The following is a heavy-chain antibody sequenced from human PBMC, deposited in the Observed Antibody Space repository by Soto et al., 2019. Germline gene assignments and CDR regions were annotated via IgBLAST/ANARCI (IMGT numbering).Heavy chain of an antibody. V-gene: IGHV4-39*01. D-gene: IGHD5-18*01. Sequence: PSETLSLTCTVSGGSISSSSYYWGWIRQPPGKGLEWIGSIYYSGSTYYNPSLKSRVTISVDTSKNQFSLKLSSVTAADTAVYYCARLTKNTAMAYWGQGTLVTVSS. CDR3: ARLTKNTAMAY. J-gene: IGHJ4*02. CDR2: IYYSGST. CDR1: GGSISSSSYY.